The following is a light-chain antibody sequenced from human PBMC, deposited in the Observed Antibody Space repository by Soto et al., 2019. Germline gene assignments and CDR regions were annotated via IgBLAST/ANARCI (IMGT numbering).Light chain of an antibody. CDR3: QQYHSWT. J-gene: IGKJ1*01. Sequence: DIQMTQSPSTLAAFVGDRVTITCRASQSISDSMAWYQQKPGKAPKLLIYRASSLERGVPSRFSGSGSGTEFILTISSLQPDDFATYYCQQYHSWTFGQGTKVEIK. CDR1: QSISDS. CDR2: RAS. V-gene: IGKV1-5*03.